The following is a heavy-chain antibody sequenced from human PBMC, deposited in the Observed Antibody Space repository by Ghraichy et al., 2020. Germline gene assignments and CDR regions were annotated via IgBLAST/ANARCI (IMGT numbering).Heavy chain of an antibody. CDR3: AKEQLRLGELSLDY. D-gene: IGHD3-16*02. CDR2: ISWNSGSI. J-gene: IGHJ4*02. V-gene: IGHV3-9*01. CDR1: GFTFDDYA. Sequence: GGSLRLSCAASGFTFDDYAMHWVRQAPGKGLEWVSGISWNSGSIGYADSVKGRFTISRDNAKNSLYLQMNSLRAEDTALYYCAKEQLRLGELSLDYWGQGTLVTVSS.